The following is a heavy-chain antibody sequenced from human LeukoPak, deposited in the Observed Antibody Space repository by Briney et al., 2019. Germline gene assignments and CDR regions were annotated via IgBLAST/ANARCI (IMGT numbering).Heavy chain of an antibody. Sequence: SETLSLTCAVYGGSFSGYYWSWIRQPPGKGLEWTGEINHSGSTNYNPSLKSRVTISVDTSKNQFSLELSSVTAADTAVYYCARENCTNGVCYGIWGQGTMVTVSS. CDR2: INHSGST. J-gene: IGHJ3*02. CDR1: GGSFSGYY. D-gene: IGHD2-8*01. CDR3: ARENCTNGVCYGI. V-gene: IGHV4-34*01.